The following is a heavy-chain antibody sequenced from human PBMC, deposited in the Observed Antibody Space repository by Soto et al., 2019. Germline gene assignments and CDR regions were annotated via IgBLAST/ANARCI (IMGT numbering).Heavy chain of an antibody. CDR1: GYTFTNYG. J-gene: IGHJ4*02. CDR2: ISSYNGYT. V-gene: IGHV1-18*01. CDR3: ARYSXHDFLSDSTPPSYYFDY. Sequence: ASVKVSCKASGYTFTNYGITWVRQAPGQGLEWMGWISSYNGYTNYAQKLQGRVTMTTDISTTITYMELRSLTSDDTAVYFCARYSXHDFLSDSTPPSYYFDYWGQGTLVTVSS. D-gene: IGHD3-3*01.